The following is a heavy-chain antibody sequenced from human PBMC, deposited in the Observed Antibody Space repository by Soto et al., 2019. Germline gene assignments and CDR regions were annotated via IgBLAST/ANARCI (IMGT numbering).Heavy chain of an antibody. D-gene: IGHD6-19*01. V-gene: IGHV1-45*02. J-gene: IGHJ3*02. Sequence: GASVKVSCKASGYTFTYRYLHWVRQAPGQALEWMGWITPFNGNTNYAQKFQDRVTITRDRSMSTAYMELSSLRSEDTAMYYCARSRPSGAVAGLAAFDIWGQGTMVTVSS. CDR2: ITPFNGNT. CDR1: GYTFTYRY. CDR3: ARSRPSGAVAGLAAFDI.